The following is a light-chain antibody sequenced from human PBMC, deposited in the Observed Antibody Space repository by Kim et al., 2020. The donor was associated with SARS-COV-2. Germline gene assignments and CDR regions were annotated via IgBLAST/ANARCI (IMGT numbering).Light chain of an antibody. J-gene: IGLJ2*01. CDR2: QDS. Sequence: SYELTQPPSVSVSPGQTASITCSGDKLGDKYACWYQQKPGQSPVLVIYQDSKRPSGIPERFSGYNSGNTATLTISGTQAMDEADYYCQAWDSSTACKVFG. CDR1: KLGDKY. V-gene: IGLV3-1*01. CDR3: QAWDSSTACKV.